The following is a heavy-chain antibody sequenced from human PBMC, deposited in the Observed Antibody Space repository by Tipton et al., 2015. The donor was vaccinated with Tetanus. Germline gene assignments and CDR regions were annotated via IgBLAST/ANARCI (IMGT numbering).Heavy chain of an antibody. Sequence: TLSLTCNVSGDSIRRSYWSWIRQPPGKGLEWIGHIFHSGSTNYNPSLKSRVTMSIDTSERQFSLKLTSVTAADTAVYYCARSKLLWFGESLSGFDSWGQGTLVTVSA. CDR3: ARSKLLWFGESLSGFDS. D-gene: IGHD3-10*01. J-gene: IGHJ4*02. CDR1: GDSIRRSY. V-gene: IGHV4-59*01. CDR2: IFHSGST.